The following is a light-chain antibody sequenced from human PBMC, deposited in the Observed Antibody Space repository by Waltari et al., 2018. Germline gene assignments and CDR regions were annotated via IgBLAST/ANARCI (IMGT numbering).Light chain of an antibody. V-gene: IGLV1-47*01. CDR3: ATWDGSLTAWV. J-gene: IGLJ3*02. CDR2: RNN. Sequence: QSVLTQPPSASGTPGQRVTISCSGSTSHLARHSVYWYPQFPGTAPKLPVYRNNERPSGVPDRISGSKSGTSASLAISGLRSEDEADYYCATWDGSLTAWVFGGGTKVTVL. CDR1: TSHLARHS.